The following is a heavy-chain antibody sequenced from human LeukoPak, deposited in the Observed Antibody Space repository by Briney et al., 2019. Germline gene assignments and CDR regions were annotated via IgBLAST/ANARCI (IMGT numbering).Heavy chain of an antibody. J-gene: IGHJ4*02. Sequence: PSETLSLTCSVSGGSISSSSYYWCWIRQPPGKGLEWIGSIYYSGNTYYSPSLKSRVTISVDTSKNQFSLKLTSVTAADTSVYYCARQKSGGYGLFDYWGQGTLVTVSS. V-gene: IGHV4-39*01. CDR1: GGSISSSSYY. CDR2: IYYSGNT. CDR3: ARQKSGGYGLFDY. D-gene: IGHD1-26*01.